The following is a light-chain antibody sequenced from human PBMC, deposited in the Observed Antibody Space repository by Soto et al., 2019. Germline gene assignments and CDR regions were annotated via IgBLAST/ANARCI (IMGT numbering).Light chain of an antibody. Sequence: EIVLTQSPGTLSLSPGERASLSCRASQSVTSSYLAWYQQKPGQAPRLLIYGASSRATGIPDRFSGSGSGTDFTLTINRLEPEEFAVYYCEQYDKSITFGGGTKVYIK. CDR3: EQYDKSIT. V-gene: IGKV3-20*01. CDR2: GAS. CDR1: QSVTSSY. J-gene: IGKJ4*01.